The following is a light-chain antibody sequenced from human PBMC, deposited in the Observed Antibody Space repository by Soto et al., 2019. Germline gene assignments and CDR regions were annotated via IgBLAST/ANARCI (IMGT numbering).Light chain of an antibody. J-gene: IGLJ2*01. CDR1: SSDVGGYNY. CDR3: SSYAGGHNPVV. Sequence: QSVLTQPPSASGSPGQSVAISCTGTSSDVGGYNYVSWYQQHPGKAPKLIIYEVSKWPSGVPDRFSGSKSGNTASLTVSGLQVEDEADYHCSSYAGGHNPVVFGGGTKLTVL. V-gene: IGLV2-8*01. CDR2: EVS.